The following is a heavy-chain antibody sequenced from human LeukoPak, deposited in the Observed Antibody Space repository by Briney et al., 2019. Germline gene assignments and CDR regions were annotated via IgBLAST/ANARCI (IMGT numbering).Heavy chain of an antibody. V-gene: IGHV3-74*01. J-gene: IGHJ6*03. CDR3: ARDKTVTTHYYYYMDV. CDR1: GFTFSSYW. CDR2: INTDGSYT. Sequence: GSLRLSCAASGFTFSSYWMHWVRQAPGKGLVWVSRINTDGSYTSYADSVKGRFTISRDNAKNTLYLQMNSLRAEDTAVYYCARDKTVTTHYYYYMDVWGKGTTVTVSS. D-gene: IGHD4-17*01.